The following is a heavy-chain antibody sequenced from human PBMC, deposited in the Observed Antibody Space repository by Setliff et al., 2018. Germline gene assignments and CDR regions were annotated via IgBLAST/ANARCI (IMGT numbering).Heavy chain of an antibody. Sequence: PSETLSLTCSVSGGSIDSHYWSWIRQPPGKGLEWIGSIYYSGNTNYNPSLKSRVTISIYTSKNQFSLKLSSVTAADTAVYHCARGKTFFGAFIRAFDIWGQGRMVTVSS. CDR1: GGSIDSHY. CDR2: IYYSGNT. V-gene: IGHV4-59*11. CDR3: ARGKTFFGAFIRAFDI. J-gene: IGHJ3*02. D-gene: IGHD3-3*01.